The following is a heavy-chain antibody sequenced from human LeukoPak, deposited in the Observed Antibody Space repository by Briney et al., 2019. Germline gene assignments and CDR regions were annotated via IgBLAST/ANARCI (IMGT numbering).Heavy chain of an antibody. J-gene: IGHJ5*02. Sequence: GASVTVSCTASGYTFTSYAMNWVRQAPGQGLEWMGWINTNTGNPTYAQGFTGRFVFSLDTSVSTAYLQISSLKAEDTAVYYCARDWGHREMATMGGVVVRRKFNWFDPWGQGTLVTVSS. V-gene: IGHV7-4-1*02. CDR1: GYTFTSYA. D-gene: IGHD5-24*01. CDR2: INTNTGNP. CDR3: ARDWGHREMATMGGVVVRRKFNWFDP.